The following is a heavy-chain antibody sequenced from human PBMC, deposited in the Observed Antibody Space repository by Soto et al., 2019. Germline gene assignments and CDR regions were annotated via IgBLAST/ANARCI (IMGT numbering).Heavy chain of an antibody. V-gene: IGHV4-39*01. Sequence: QVLLQKSGPGLVKPSETLSLTCTVSGGSISSTSSYWGWIRQPPGQGLEWVACVDYSGSTYYKPSLKSRVTISVDTSKNQFSLKLSSVTAADTAVYYCARLPTGGMDVWGQGTTVTVSS. CDR2: VDYSGST. CDR1: GGSISSTSSY. J-gene: IGHJ6*02. CDR3: ARLPTGGMDV.